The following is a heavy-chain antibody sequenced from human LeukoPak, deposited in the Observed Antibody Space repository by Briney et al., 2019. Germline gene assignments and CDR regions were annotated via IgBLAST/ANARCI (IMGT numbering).Heavy chain of an antibody. CDR1: GFTFSSYA. V-gene: IGHV3-23*01. Sequence: GGSLRLSCAASGFTFSSYAMNWVRQAPGKGLEWVSLISGSGDSTDYADSVKGRFTISRDNSKNTLYLQINSLRADDTAVYYCAKRAVAGTGRGFDIWGQGTLVSVSS. D-gene: IGHD6-19*01. CDR3: AKRAVAGTGRGFDI. CDR2: ISGSGDST. J-gene: IGHJ3*02.